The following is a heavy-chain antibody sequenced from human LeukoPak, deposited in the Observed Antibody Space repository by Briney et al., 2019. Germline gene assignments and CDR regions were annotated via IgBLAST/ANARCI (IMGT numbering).Heavy chain of an antibody. Sequence: APVKVSCKASGYTFTGYYMHWVRQAPGQGLEWMGWINPNSGGTNYAQKFQGRVTMTRDTSISTAYMELSRLRSDDTAVYYCARDAGLYYYDSSGYYPIGYWGQGTLVTVSS. CDR1: GYTFTGYY. V-gene: IGHV1-2*02. D-gene: IGHD3-22*01. CDR3: ARDAGLYYYDSSGYYPIGY. CDR2: INPNSGGT. J-gene: IGHJ4*02.